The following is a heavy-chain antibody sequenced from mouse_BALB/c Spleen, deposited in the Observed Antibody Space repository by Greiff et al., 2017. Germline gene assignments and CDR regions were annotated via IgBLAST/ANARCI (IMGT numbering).Heavy chain of an antibody. Sequence: EVQLQESGAELVKPGASVKLSCTASGFNIKDTYMHWVKQRPEQGLEWIGRIDPANGNTKYDQKFQGKATITADTSSNTAYLQLSSLTSEDTAVYYCASGNYYFDYWGQGTTLTVSS. V-gene: IGHV14-3*02. D-gene: IGHD2-1*01. CDR2: IDPANGNT. J-gene: IGHJ2*01. CDR1: GFNIKDTY. CDR3: ASGNYYFDY.